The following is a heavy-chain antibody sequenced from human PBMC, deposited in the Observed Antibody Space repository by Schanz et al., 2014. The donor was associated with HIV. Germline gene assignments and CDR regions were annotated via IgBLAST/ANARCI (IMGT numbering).Heavy chain of an antibody. V-gene: IGHV3-30*18. CDR2: ISHDGGNK. CDR3: AKTILRFLDWPNANGGMDV. J-gene: IGHJ6*02. Sequence: QVQLVQSGGGVVQPGRSLRLSCAGSGFTFSNYGMHWVRQAPGKGLEWVAVISHDGGNKHYGDSVKGRFTISRDNSKNTLYLQMSSLREEDTAVYYCAKTILRFLDWPNANGGMDVWGLGTTVTVSS. CDR1: GFTFSNYG. D-gene: IGHD3-3*01.